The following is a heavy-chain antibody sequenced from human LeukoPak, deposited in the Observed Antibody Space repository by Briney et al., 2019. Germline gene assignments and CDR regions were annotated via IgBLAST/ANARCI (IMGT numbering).Heavy chain of an antibody. Sequence: GGSLRLSCAASGFTVSSNSLSWVRQAPGKGLEWVSVIYSGGTTYYADSVRGRFTISRDNSKNTLYLQMNSLRAEDTAVYCCATDSSGRPFDSWGQGTLVTVSS. J-gene: IGHJ4*02. CDR3: ATDSSGRPFDS. V-gene: IGHV3-53*01. CDR1: GFTVSSNS. CDR2: IYSGGTT. D-gene: IGHD3-10*01.